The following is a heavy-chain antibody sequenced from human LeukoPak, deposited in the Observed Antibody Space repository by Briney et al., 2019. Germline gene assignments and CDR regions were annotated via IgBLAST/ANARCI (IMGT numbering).Heavy chain of an antibody. CDR3: ASSDYYDSSGYYLLGGYFDY. CDR1: SGSISTSNYY. V-gene: IGHV4-39*07. CDR2: IFYSGST. Sequence: SETLSLTCTVSSGSISTSNYYWGWVRQPPGKALEWIGNIFYSGSTYYSPSLKSRVTISLDTSKNQFSLKLSSVTAADTAVYYCASSDYYDSSGYYLLGGYFDYWGQGTLVTVSS. D-gene: IGHD3-22*01. J-gene: IGHJ4*02.